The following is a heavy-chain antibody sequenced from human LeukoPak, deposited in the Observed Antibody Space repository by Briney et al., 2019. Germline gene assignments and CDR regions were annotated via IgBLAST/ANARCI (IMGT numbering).Heavy chain of an antibody. CDR3: ARNGQSGFSFDP. Sequence: SETLFLTCAVYGASLNGRYWSWIRQSPGKGLEWIGEGSEVGGTKFNPSLRGRVSISADTSKSQFSLKLYSVTAADTAVYHCARNGQSGFSFDPWGQGTLVTVSS. J-gene: IGHJ5*02. D-gene: IGHD1-26*01. V-gene: IGHV4-34*01. CDR2: GSEVGGT. CDR1: GASLNGRY.